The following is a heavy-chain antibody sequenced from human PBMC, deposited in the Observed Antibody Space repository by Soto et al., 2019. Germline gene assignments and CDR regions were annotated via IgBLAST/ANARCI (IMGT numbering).Heavy chain of an antibody. J-gene: IGHJ6*02. CDR3: AKTYYYYYGMDV. CDR2: FDPEDGET. V-gene: IGHV1-24*01. Sequence: ASVKVSCKVSGYTLTELSMHWVRQAPGKGLEWMGGFDPEDGETIYAQKFQGRVTMTEDTSTDTAYMELSSLRSEDTAVYYCAKTYYYYYGMDVWGQGTTVTVSS. CDR1: GYTLTELS.